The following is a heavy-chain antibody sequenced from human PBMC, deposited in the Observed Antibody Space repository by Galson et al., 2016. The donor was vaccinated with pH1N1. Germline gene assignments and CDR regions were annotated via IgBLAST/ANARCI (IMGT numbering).Heavy chain of an antibody. Sequence: SVKVSCKASGGTFNNNAITRVRQAPGQGLEWMGGIMPVFGTTTYAQKFQDRVTITADTSTSTAYMELRSLRSDDTAVFYCATRLPYSSSSFAYYYYGMDVWGQRTTVTVSS. CDR3: ATRLPYSSSSFAYYYYGMDV. CDR1: GGTFNNNA. J-gene: IGHJ6*02. CDR2: IMPVFGTT. D-gene: IGHD6-6*01. V-gene: IGHV1-69*06.